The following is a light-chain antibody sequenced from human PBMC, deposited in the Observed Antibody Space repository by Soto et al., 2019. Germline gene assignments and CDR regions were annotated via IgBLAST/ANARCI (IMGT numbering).Light chain of an antibody. CDR1: SSDVGAYNY. J-gene: IGLJ1*01. CDR3: TAYTSTSTYV. Sequence: QSALTQPASVSGPPGQSITISCTVTSSDVGAYNYVSWYQHHPGKAPILVIYDVTNRPSGISDRFSGSKSGNTASLTISGLLAEDEADYYCTAYTSTSTYVFGTGTKLTVL. V-gene: IGLV2-14*01. CDR2: DVT.